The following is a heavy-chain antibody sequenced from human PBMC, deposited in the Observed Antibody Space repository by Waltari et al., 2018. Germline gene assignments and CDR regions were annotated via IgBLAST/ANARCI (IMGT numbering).Heavy chain of an antibody. Sequence: EVQMVQSGAEVKKPGESLKISCKGSGYSFSSYWIGWVRQMPGKGLEWVGISYPTDADTRYSPSFQGQVTISVDKSISTAYLQWNSLKASDTAVYYCARRELGYRSSFNYWGQGTLVTVSS. CDR2: SYPTDADT. CDR1: GYSFSSYW. CDR3: ARRELGYRSSFNY. J-gene: IGHJ4*02. D-gene: IGHD6-13*01. V-gene: IGHV5-51*01.